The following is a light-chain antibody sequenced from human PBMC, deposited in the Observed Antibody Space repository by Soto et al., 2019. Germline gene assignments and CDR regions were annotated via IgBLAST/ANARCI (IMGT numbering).Light chain of an antibody. Sequence: QSVLTQPASVSGSPGQSITISYTGTSSDVGAYNSVSWYQQYPGKAPKLMMYEVSNRPSGVSDRFSGSKSGNTASLTISGLQTGDEADYYCSSFTSSSTYVFGTGTRLTVL. CDR3: SSFTSSSTYV. V-gene: IGLV2-14*01. CDR1: SSDVGAYNS. J-gene: IGLJ1*01. CDR2: EVS.